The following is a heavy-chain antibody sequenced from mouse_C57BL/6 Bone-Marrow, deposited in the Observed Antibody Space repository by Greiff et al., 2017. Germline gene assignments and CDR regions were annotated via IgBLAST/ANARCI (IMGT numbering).Heavy chain of an antibody. CDR1: GFTFSSYG. CDR2: ISSGGSYT. CDR3: ARGGGAY. J-gene: IGHJ2*01. V-gene: IGHV5-6*01. Sequence: EVQGVESGGDLVKPGGSLKLSCAASGFTFSSYGMSWVRQTPDKRLEWVATISSGGSYTYYPDSVKGRFTISRDNAKNTLYLQMSSLKSEDTAMYYCARGGGAYWGQGTTLTVSS.